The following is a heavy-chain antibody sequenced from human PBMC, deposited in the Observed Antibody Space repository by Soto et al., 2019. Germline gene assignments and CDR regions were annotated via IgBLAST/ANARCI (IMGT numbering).Heavy chain of an antibody. V-gene: IGHV1-18*01. D-gene: IGHD3-16*02. Sequence: GASVKVSCKASGYTFTSYGISWVRQAPGQGLEWMGWISAYNGNTNYAQKLQGRVTMTTDTSTSTAYMELRSLRSDDTAVYYCARDSRHIMITFGGVIVPDYWGQGTLVTVSS. CDR2: ISAYNGNT. CDR3: ARDSRHIMITFGGVIVPDY. J-gene: IGHJ4*02. CDR1: GYTFTSYG.